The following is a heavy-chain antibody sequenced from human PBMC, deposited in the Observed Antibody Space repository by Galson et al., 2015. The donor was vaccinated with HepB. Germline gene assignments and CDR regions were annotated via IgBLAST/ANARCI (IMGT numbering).Heavy chain of an antibody. CDR2: ITGSGDTT. V-gene: IGHV3-23*01. CDR3: ARGGFCAGSSCYQGVY. Sequence: SLRLSCATSGFRFSDYGMSWVRQAPGKGLEWVSAITGSGDTTYHADSVMGRFTIPRDNSKSILYMPMNSLRVEDTALYYCARGGFCAGSSCYQGVYWGQGTLVSVSS. J-gene: IGHJ4*02. D-gene: IGHD2-15*01. CDR1: GFRFSDYG.